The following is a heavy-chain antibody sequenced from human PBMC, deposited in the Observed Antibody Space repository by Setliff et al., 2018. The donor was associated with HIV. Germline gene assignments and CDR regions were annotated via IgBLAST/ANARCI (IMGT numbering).Heavy chain of an antibody. CDR2: IYTTGST. CDR1: GGSISSSTYY. V-gene: IGHV4-4*09. CDR3: ARLRITMIMMLNYFDY. Sequence: KSSETLSLTCSVSGGSISSSTYYWSWVRQPPGKGLEWIGYIYTTGSTNYNPSLKSRVTMSVDTPKNQFSLRLTSVTAADTAVYFCARLRITMIMMLNYFDYWGQGTLVTVSS. J-gene: IGHJ4*02. D-gene: IGHD3-22*01.